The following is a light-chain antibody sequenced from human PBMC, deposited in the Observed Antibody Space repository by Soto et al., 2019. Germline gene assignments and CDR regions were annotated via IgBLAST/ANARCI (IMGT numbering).Light chain of an antibody. J-gene: IGLJ1*01. CDR1: ISDVGTYNY. CDR3: RSYTSSTDYV. Sequence: QTLLTQPASVSGSPGQSITISCTGTISDVGTYNYVSWYQQHPGKAPKLIIYEVSNRPSGVSNRFSGSKSGNTASLTISGLQAEDEADYYCRSYTSSTDYVFGTGTKVTVL. CDR2: EVS. V-gene: IGLV2-14*01.